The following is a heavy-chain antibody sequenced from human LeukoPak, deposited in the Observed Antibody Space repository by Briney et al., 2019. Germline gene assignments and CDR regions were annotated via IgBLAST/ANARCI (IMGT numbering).Heavy chain of an antibody. CDR1: GGTFSSYA. V-gene: IGHV1-69*01. D-gene: IGHD6-13*01. J-gene: IGHJ4*02. CDR3: ARGTTAAGIVDFDY. CDR2: IIPIFGTA. Sequence: GSSVKVSCKASGGTFSSYAISWVRQAPGQGLEWMGGIIPIFGTANYAQKFQGRVTITADESTSTAYMELSSLRSDDTAVYYCARGTTAAGIVDFDYWGQGTLVTVSS.